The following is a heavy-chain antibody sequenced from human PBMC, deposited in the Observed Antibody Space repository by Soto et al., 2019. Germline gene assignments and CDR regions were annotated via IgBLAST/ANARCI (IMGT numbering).Heavy chain of an antibody. V-gene: IGHV4-39*01. D-gene: IGHD2-8*01. CDR3: ARLCNENYYYYGMDV. Sequence: SVTLSLTCTVSCGSISSSSYYWRWSRHPPGQGPEWIGRIYYSGSTYHNPSLKCRVTITVDTAKNQFSLKLTCVNAAHTAVYYCARLCNENYYYYGMDVWGQGTTVTVSS. CDR1: CGSISSSSYY. J-gene: IGHJ6*02. CDR2: IYYSGST.